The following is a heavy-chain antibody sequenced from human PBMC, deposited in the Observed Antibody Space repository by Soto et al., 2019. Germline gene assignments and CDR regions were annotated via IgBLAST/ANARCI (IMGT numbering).Heavy chain of an antibody. J-gene: IGHJ5*02. CDR3: ARVGTIFGVVIPSDNWFDP. CDR1: GYTFTSYG. V-gene: IGHV1-18*04. CDR2: ISAYNGNT. Sequence: ASVKVSCKASGYTFTSYGISWVRQAPGQGLEWMGWISAYNGNTNYAQKLQGRVTMTTDTSTSTAYMGLRSLRSDDTAVYYCARVGTIFGVVIPSDNWFDPWGQGTLVTVSS. D-gene: IGHD3-3*01.